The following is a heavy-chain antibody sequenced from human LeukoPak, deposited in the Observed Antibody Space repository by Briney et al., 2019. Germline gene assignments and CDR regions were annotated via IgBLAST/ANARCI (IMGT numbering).Heavy chain of an antibody. CDR1: GYSFTSYW. CDR3: ARLPGIAAADDAFDI. D-gene: IGHD6-13*01. CDR2: IYPGDSDT. V-gene: IGHV5-51*01. Sequence: GESLQISCQGSGYSFTSYWIGWVRQMPGKGLEWMGIIYPGDSDTRYSPSFQGQVTISADKSISTAYLQWSSLKASDTAMYYCARLPGIAAADDAFDIWGQGTMVTVSS. J-gene: IGHJ3*02.